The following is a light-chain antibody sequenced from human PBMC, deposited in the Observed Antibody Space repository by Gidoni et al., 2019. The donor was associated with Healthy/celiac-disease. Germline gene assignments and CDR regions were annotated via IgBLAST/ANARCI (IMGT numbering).Light chain of an antibody. V-gene: IGLV2-11*01. Sequence: QSALTQPRSVSGSPGQSVTISCTGTSSDVGGYNYGSWYQQHPGKAPKLMIYDVSKRPSGVRDRFSGSKSGNTASLTISGLQAEDEADYYCCSYAGSYTLVFGGGTKLTVL. J-gene: IGLJ2*01. CDR1: SSDVGGYNY. CDR3: CSYAGSYTLV. CDR2: DVS.